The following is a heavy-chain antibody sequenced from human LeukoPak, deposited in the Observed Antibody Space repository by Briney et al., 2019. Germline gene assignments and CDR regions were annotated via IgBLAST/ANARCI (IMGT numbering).Heavy chain of an antibody. CDR3: ARGDYYGPGSYYKRGFDY. CDR2: ISSSSSYI. V-gene: IGHV3-21*01. J-gene: IGHJ4*02. D-gene: IGHD3-10*01. Sequence: GGSLRLSCAASGFTFSSYSMNWVRQAPGKGLEWVTSISSSSSYIYYADSVKGRFTISRDNAKNSLYLQMNSLRAEGTAVYYCARGDYYGPGSYYKRGFDYWGQGTLVTVSS. CDR1: GFTFSSYS.